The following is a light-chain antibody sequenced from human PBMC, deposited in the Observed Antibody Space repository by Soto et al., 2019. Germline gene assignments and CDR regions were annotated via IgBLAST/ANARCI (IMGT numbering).Light chain of an antibody. J-gene: IGLJ1*01. V-gene: IGLV2-14*01. CDR2: DVS. Sequence: QSVLTQPGSVSGSPGQSITISCTGTSSDVGGYNYVSWYQQHPGKAPKLMIYDVSNRPSGVSNRFSGSKSGNTASLTISGLQAEDEADYYCSSYTSSSHYVFGTGTKVTVL. CDR1: SSDVGGYNY. CDR3: SSYTSSSHYV.